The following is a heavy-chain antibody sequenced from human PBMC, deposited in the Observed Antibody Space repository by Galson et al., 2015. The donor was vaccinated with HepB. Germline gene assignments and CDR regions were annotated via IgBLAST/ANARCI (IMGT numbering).Heavy chain of an antibody. CDR3: ARDYYGSGNADY. CDR2: IYYSGST. J-gene: IGHJ4*02. Sequence: LSLTCTVSGGSISSYYWSWIRQPPGKGLEWIGYIYYSGSTNYNPSLKSRVTISVDTSKNQFSLKLSSVTAADTAVYYCARDYYGSGNADYWGQGTLVTVSS. CDR1: GGSISSYY. V-gene: IGHV4-59*01. D-gene: IGHD3-10*01.